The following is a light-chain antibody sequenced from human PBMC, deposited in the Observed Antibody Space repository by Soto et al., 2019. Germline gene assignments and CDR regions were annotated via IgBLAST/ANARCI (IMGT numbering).Light chain of an antibody. CDR3: QQYKTYWT. Sequence: DVQMTQTPSTLSASVGDRVTITCRASQSISTWLAWYQQKPGKAPKLLIYKASSLESEVPSRFSGTGSETEFTLTISSLQPDDFATYYCQQYKTYWTFAQGTKVDI. CDR1: QSISTW. CDR2: KAS. V-gene: IGKV1-5*03. J-gene: IGKJ1*01.